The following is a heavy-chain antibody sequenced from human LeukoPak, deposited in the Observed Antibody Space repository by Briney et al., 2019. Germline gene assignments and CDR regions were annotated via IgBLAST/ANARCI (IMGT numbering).Heavy chain of an antibody. V-gene: IGHV3-23*01. CDR2: IIASGDSA. J-gene: IGHJ4*02. CDR3: AKDRGYCTNGVCYRD. D-gene: IGHD2-8*01. Sequence: GGSLRLSCEASGFSFSTVPMSWVRQVPGKGLECVSYIIASGDSAYYADSVRGRFTISRDNSRNLLYLQMSDLRADDTAVYYCAKDRGYCTNGVCYRDWGQGTLVTVSS. CDR1: GFSFSTVP.